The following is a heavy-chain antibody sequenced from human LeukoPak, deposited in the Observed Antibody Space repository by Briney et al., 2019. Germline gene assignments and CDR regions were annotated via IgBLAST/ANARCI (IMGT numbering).Heavy chain of an antibody. V-gene: IGHV4-39*07. CDR3: ARSPATYDSSGYYFDY. CDR1: GGSISSSSYY. D-gene: IGHD3-22*01. CDR2: IYYSGST. Sequence: SETLSLTCTVSGGSISSSSYYWGWIRQPPGKGLEWIGSIYYSGSTNYNPSLKSRVTISVDTSKNQFSLKLSSVTAADTAVYYCARSPATYDSSGYYFDYWGQGTLVTVSS. J-gene: IGHJ4*02.